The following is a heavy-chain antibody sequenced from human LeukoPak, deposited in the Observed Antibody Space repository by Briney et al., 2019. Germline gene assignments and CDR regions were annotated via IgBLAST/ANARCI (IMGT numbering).Heavy chain of an antibody. CDR2: ISSSGSTI. V-gene: IGHV3-48*03. J-gene: IGHJ6*03. Sequence: TGGSLRLSCAASGFTFSIYEMNWVRQAPGKGLEWVSYISSSGSTIYYADSVKGRFTISRDNAKNSLYLQMNSLRAEDTAVYYCAVVDTAMVRATLYYTDVWGKGTTVTVSS. CDR1: GFTFSIYE. D-gene: IGHD5-18*01. CDR3: AVVDTAMVRATLYYTDV.